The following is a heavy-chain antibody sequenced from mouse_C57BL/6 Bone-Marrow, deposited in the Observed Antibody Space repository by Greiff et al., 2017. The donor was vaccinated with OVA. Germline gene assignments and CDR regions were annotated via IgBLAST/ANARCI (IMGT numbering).Heavy chain of an antibody. D-gene: IGHD2-1*01. V-gene: IGHV5-17*01. CDR1: GFTFSDYG. Sequence: EVQVVESGGGLVKPGGSLKLSCAASGFTFSDYGMHWVRQAPEKGLEWVAYISSGSSNIYYADTVKGRFTITRDNAKNTLFLQMTSLRSEDTAMYYCARGSYGNFYWGQGTTLTVSS. CDR2: ISSGSSNI. CDR3: ARGSYGNFY. J-gene: IGHJ2*01.